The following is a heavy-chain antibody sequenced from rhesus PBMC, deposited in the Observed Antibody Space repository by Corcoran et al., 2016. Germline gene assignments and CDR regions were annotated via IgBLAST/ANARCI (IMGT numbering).Heavy chain of an antibody. J-gene: IGHJ4*01. V-gene: IGHV3-116*02. CDR2: SRNQANGGTP. CDR3: AKGSDYAGY. CDR1: GFIFGDFY. Sequence: EVRLVESGGGLVQPGGSLRLSCAAHGFIFGDFYMSWVRQVQGKGPEWVGFSRNQANGGTPEYAASVKGRFTISRDNSKNTLSLQMNSLRVEDTAVYYCAKGSDYAGYWGQGVLVTVSS.